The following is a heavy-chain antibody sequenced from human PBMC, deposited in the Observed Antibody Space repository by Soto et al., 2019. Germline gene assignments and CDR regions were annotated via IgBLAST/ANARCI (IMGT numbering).Heavy chain of an antibody. CDR2: VNPNNGNT. V-gene: IGHV1-8*01. CDR3: ANVSSKGSALDFDY. D-gene: IGHD2-2*01. J-gene: IGHJ4*02. CDR1: GYTFSNYD. Sequence: QVQLVQSGAELKKPGASVKVSCKASGYTFSNYDMNWVRQATGQGPEWIGWVNPNNGNTGYAQKFQGRVTLTTDIPTTTPYMELTSLRSKTPPIYYFANVSSKGSALDFDYWGQATVITLS.